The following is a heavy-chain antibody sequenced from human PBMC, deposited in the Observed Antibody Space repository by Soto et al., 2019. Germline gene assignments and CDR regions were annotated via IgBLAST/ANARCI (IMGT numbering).Heavy chain of an antibody. CDR1: GFTFSSYA. CDR3: AKDKNVLLWFGENEGTDY. V-gene: IGHV3-23*01. Sequence: GGSLRLSCAASGFTFSSYAMSWVRQAPGKGLEWVSAISGSGGSTYYADSVKGRFTISRDNSKNTLYLQMNSLRAEDTAVYYCAKDKNVLLWFGENEGTDYWGQGTLVTVSS. D-gene: IGHD3-10*01. CDR2: ISGSGGST. J-gene: IGHJ4*02.